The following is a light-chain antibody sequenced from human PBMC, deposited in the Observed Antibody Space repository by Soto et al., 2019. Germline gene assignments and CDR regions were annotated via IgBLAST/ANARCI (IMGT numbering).Light chain of an antibody. J-gene: IGKJ5*01. V-gene: IGKV1-12*01. CDR2: AAS. Sequence: DIQMTQSPSSVSASVGDRVTITCRASQSISSWLDWYQQKPGTVPKLLIYAASRLQSGVPSRFSGSGAGTEFTLTISSLQPEDFGTYYCQQGDSFPITFGQGTRLEIK. CDR1: QSISSW. CDR3: QQGDSFPIT.